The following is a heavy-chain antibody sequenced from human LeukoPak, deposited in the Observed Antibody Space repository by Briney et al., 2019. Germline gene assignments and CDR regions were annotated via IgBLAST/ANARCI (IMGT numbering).Heavy chain of an antibody. D-gene: IGHD3-16*01. CDR3: AKPLGGVMKAFDI. CDR1: GFTFSSYS. V-gene: IGHV3-21*01. CDR2: ISSSSSYI. J-gene: IGHJ3*02. Sequence: PGGSLRLSCAASGFTFSSYSMNWVRQAPGKGLEWVSSISSSSSYIYYADSVKGRFTISRDNAKNSLYPQMNSLRAEDTAVYYCAKPLGGVMKAFDIWGQGTMVTVSS.